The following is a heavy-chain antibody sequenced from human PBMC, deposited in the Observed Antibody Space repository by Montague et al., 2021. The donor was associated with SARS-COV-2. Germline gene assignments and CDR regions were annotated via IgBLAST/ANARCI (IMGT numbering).Heavy chain of an antibody. J-gene: IGHJ4*02. CDR1: GGSISSSSYH. Sequence: SETLSLTCIVSGGSISSSSYHWGWIRPPPGKGLEWIGTHYYSGSTYYNPSLKSRVTISGDTYKNQFSLKLSSVTAADTAVYYCARLRYYGGDAGFQGLVDYWGQGALVTVSS. D-gene: IGHD2-21*02. CDR2: HYYSGST. V-gene: IGHV4-39*01. CDR3: ARLRYYGGDAGFQGLVDY.